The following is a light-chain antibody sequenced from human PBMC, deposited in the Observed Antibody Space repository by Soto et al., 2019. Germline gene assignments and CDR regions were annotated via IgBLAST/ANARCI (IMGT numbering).Light chain of an antibody. J-gene: IGKJ1*01. CDR2: EAS. V-gene: IGKV1-5*03. CDR1: HSVSSS. CDR3: QLYNSYAWT. Sequence: DIQMTQSPSTLSASIGDRVTITCRASHSVSSSLAWYQQKPGKAPHVLIYEASSLESGVPSRFSGSGSGTEFTLTISSLQPDDFATYYCQLYNSYAWTFGQGTKVEIK.